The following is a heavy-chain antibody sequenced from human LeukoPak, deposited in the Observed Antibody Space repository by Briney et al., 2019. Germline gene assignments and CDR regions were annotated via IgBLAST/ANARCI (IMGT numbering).Heavy chain of an antibody. J-gene: IGHJ6*03. V-gene: IGHV3-48*04. CDR1: GFTFSSYW. CDR3: ARGQGDFWSGSYYYYYMDV. Sequence: GGSLRLSCAASGFTFSSYWMSWVRQAPGKGLEWVSYISSSSGTIYNADSVTGRFTISRDNAKNSLYLQMNSLRAEDTALYYCARGQGDFWSGSYYYYYMDVWGKGTTVTVSS. CDR2: ISSSSGTI. D-gene: IGHD3-3*01.